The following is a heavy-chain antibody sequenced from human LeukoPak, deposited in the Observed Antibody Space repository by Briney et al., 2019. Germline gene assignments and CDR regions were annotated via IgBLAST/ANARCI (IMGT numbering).Heavy chain of an antibody. Sequence: ASVKVSCKASGGTFSSYAISWVRQAPGQGLEWMGGIIPIFGTANYAQKFQGRVTITADESTSTAYMEPSSLRSEDTAVYYCARILEKVGWIYDAFDIWGQGTVVTVSS. J-gene: IGHJ3*02. CDR2: IIPIFGTA. V-gene: IGHV1-69*13. CDR1: GGTFSSYA. D-gene: IGHD6-19*01. CDR3: ARILEKVGWIYDAFDI.